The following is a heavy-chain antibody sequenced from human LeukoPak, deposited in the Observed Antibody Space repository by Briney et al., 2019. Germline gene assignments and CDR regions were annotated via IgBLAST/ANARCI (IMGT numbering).Heavy chain of an antibody. CDR2: IADDGKDK. D-gene: IGHD3-10*01. V-gene: IGHV3-30*14. CDR3: ARDPSRGSGEDY. CDR1: GFTFSTYP. Sequence: PGRSLRLSCAASGFTFSTYPMHWVRQALGKGLEWVAVIADDGKDKHYADSVKGRFTISRDNSKNTLYLQMNSLRAEDTAVYYCARDPSRGSGEDYWGQGTLVTVSS. J-gene: IGHJ4*02.